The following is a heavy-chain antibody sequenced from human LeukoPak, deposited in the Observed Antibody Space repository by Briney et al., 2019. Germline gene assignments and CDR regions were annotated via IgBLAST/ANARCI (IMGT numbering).Heavy chain of an antibody. CDR3: ARAPFAGYYDSSAYPDY. Sequence: TGGSLRLSCAASGFTFSNKAMSWVRQAPGKGLEWVSTISGSGGSTYYADSVKGRFTISRDNSKNTLYLQMNSLRAEDTAVYYCARAPFAGYYDSSAYPDYWGQGTLVTVSS. V-gene: IGHV3-23*01. J-gene: IGHJ4*02. CDR2: ISGSGGST. CDR1: GFTFSNKA. D-gene: IGHD3-22*01.